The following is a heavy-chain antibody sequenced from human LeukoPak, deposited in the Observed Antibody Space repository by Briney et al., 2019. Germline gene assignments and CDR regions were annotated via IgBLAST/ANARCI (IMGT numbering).Heavy chain of an antibody. J-gene: IGHJ4*02. V-gene: IGHV4-38-2*02. D-gene: IGHD6-13*01. CDR2: IYHSGST. CDR3: ARGPYSSSWYHHLFDY. CDR1: GYSISSAYY. Sequence: SETLSLTCTVSGYSISSAYYWGWIRQPPGKGLEWIGSIYHSGSTYYNPSLKSRVTISVDTSKNQFSLNLTSVTAADTAVYYCARGPYSSSWYHHLFDYWGQGTLVTVSS.